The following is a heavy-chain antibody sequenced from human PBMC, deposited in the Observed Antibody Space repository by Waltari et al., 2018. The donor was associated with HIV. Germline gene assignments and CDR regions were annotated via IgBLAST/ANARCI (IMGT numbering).Heavy chain of an antibody. J-gene: IGHJ6*02. CDR3: ARDISYYYGMDV. CDR2: ISSSSSYI. V-gene: IGHV3-21*01. D-gene: IGHD3-9*01. Sequence: EVQLVESGGGLVKPGGSPRLSCAASGFTFSSYSMNWVRQAPGKGLEWVSSISSSSSYIYYADSVKGRFTISRDNAKNSLYLQMNSLRAEDTAVYYCARDISYYYGMDVWGQGTTVTVSS. CDR1: GFTFSSYS.